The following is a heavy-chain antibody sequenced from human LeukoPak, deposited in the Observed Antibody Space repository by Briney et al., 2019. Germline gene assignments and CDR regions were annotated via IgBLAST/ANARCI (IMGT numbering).Heavy chain of an antibody. Sequence: ASVKVSCKASGYTFTGYYMHWVRQAPGQRLEWMGWINPNSGGTNYAQKFQGRVTMTRDTSISTAYMELSRLRSGDTAVYYCARDRLLYDILSGYYLGNAFDIWGQGTMVTVSS. CDR3: ARDRLLYDILSGYYLGNAFDI. CDR1: GYTFTGYY. V-gene: IGHV1-2*02. J-gene: IGHJ3*02. D-gene: IGHD3-9*01. CDR2: INPNSGGT.